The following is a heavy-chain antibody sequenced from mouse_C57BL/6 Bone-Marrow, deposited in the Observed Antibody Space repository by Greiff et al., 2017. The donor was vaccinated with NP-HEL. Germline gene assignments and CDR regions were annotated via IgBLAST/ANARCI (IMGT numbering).Heavy chain of an antibody. J-gene: IGHJ4*01. CDR2: ISSGSSTI. CDR3: TRGYAMDC. Sequence: EVKVVESGGGLVKPGGSLKLSCAASGFTFSDYGMHWVRQAPEKGLEWVAYISSGSSTIYYADTVKGRFTISRDNAKNTLFLQMTSLRSEDTTMYYCTRGYAMDCWGQGTSVTVSS. CDR1: GFTFSDYG. V-gene: IGHV5-17*01.